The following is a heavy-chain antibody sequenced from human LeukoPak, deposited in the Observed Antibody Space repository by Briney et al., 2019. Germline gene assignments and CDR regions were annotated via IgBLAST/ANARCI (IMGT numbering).Heavy chain of an antibody. CDR3: ARGPRITIFGVVITQGHYYMDV. CDR2: IYYSGTT. D-gene: IGHD3-3*01. Sequence: PSETLSLTCTVSGGSISSSSYYWGWIRQPPGKGLEWIGTIYYSGTTYYNPSLKSRVTISVDTSKNQFSLKLSSVTAADTAVYYCARGPRITIFGVVITQGHYYMDVWGKGTTVTVSS. V-gene: IGHV4-39*07. J-gene: IGHJ6*03. CDR1: GGSISSSSYY.